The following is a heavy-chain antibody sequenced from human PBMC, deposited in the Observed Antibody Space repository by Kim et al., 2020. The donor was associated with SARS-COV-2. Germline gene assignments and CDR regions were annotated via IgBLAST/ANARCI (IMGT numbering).Heavy chain of an antibody. J-gene: IGHJ6*02. Sequence: GGSLRLSCAASGFTFSSYAMSWVRQPPGQGLEWVSAISGSGGSTYYADSVKGRFTHSRDNSKNTLYLQMNSLRAEDTTVYYCAKEGDGGYYYYYGMDVWGHGNTVTVSS. V-gene: IGHV3-23*01. CDR2: ISGSGGST. CDR3: AKEGDGGYYYYYGMDV. D-gene: IGHD2-15*01. CDR1: GFTFSSYA.